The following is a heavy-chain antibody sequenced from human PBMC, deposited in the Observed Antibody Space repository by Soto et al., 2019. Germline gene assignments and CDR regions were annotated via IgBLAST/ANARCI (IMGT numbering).Heavy chain of an antibody. Sequence: VQLLESGGGLVQPGGSLRLSCAASGFTFSIYAMSWVRQAPGKGLEWVSSIGGGPDDTYYADPVKGRFIISRDNAKNSLYLQMNSLRDEGTAVYYCARVPPFDYWGQGTLVTVSS. J-gene: IGHJ4*02. CDR3: ARVPPFDY. V-gene: IGHV3-23*01. CDR1: GFTFSIYA. CDR2: IGGGPDDT.